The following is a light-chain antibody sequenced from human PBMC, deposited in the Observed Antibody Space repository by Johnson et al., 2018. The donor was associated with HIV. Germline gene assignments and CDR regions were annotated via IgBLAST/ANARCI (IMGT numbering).Light chain of an antibody. J-gene: IGLJ1*01. CDR1: SSNIGKNY. CDR3: GTWDSSLGVWV. CDR2: ENK. Sequence: QSVLTQPPSVSAAPGQMVSISCSGSSSNIGKNYVSWYQQLPGTAPKLLIHENKKRPSGIPDRFSGSKSGTSATLDITGLQTGDEADYYCGTWDSSLGVWVFGTGTKVSGL. V-gene: IGLV1-51*02.